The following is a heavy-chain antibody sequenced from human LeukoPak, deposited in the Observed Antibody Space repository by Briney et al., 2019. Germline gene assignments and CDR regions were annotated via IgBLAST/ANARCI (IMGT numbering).Heavy chain of an antibody. CDR2: VYYNGSA. J-gene: IGHJ4*02. Sequence: SETLSLTCTVSGDSINYYYWSWIRQSPGKGLEWIGYVYYNGSAKYNPSLKSRVTISVDMSKNQFSLKVSSVTAADTAIYYCARKGGPFDYWGQGTLVTVSS. CDR3: ARKGGPFDY. D-gene: IGHD2-15*01. V-gene: IGHV4-59*01. CDR1: GDSINYYY.